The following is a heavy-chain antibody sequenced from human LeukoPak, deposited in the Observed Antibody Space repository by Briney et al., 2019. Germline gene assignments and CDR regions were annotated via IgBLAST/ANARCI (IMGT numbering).Heavy chain of an antibody. CDR2: INLDGSGR. J-gene: IGHJ4*02. CDR3: GRVIAGAIDY. Sequence: EGSLRLSCAASGFTFSGHSMTWVRQAPGKGLEWVANINLDGSGRFYVDFVKGRFTISRDNADNSMYLQMNSLRAEDTSVYYCGRVIAGAIDYWGQGTLVTVSS. V-gene: IGHV3-7*01. CDR1: GFTFSGHS. D-gene: IGHD6-13*01.